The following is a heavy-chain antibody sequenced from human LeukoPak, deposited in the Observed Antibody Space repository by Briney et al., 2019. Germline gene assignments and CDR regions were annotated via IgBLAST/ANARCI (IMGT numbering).Heavy chain of an antibody. V-gene: IGHV3-23*01. CDR2: IGASGAST. J-gene: IGHJ4*02. Sequence: PGGSLRLSCAASGFTFSSNAMRWVRQAPGKGLEWVSAIGASGASTYYADSVKGRFTISRDNSKNTLYLQMNSLRAGDTAIYYCAKVFNIYYFDYWGQGTLVTSSS. CDR1: GFTFSSNA. CDR3: AKVFNIYYFDY. D-gene: IGHD2/OR15-2a*01.